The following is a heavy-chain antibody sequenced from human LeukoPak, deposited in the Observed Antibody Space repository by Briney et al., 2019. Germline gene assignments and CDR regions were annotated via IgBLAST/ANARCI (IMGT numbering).Heavy chain of an antibody. CDR3: TRERSTPGINWFDP. CDR2: INHSGST. J-gene: IGHJ5*02. V-gene: IGHV4-34*01. D-gene: IGHD2-2*01. CDR1: GESFSAYS. Sequence: PSETLSLTCAVYGESFSAYSWNWIRQSPGKGLEWIGEINHSGSTNYNPSLKSRVTISVDTSKNQTTKRQFSLKLNSVTAADTAVYYCTRERSTPGINWFDPWGQGTLVTVSS.